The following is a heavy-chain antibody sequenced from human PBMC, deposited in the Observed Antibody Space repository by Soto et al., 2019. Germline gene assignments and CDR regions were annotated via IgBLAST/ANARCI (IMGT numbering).Heavy chain of an antibody. D-gene: IGHD3-10*01. CDR3: ARDRGTGMAFDI. J-gene: IGHJ3*02. V-gene: IGHV1-69*10. CDR2: IIPILGIA. Sequence: ASVKVSCKASGYPFTGHYMHWVRQAPGQGLEWMGLIIPILGIADYAQKFQGGVTITADKSTSTAYMELSSLRSEDTAVYYCARDRGTGMAFDIWGQGTMVTVSS. CDR1: GYPFTGHY.